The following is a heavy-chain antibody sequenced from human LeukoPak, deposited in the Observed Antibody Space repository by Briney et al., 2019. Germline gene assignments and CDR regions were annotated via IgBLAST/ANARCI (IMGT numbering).Heavy chain of an antibody. V-gene: IGHV3-30*04. CDR3: ARGSPLAAAGHYYYGMDL. D-gene: IGHD6-13*01. CDR1: GFTFSSYA. J-gene: IGHJ6*04. Sequence: GGSLRLSCAASGFTFSSYAMHWVRQAPGKGLEWVAIISYDGSNKYYADSVKGRFTISRDNSKNTLYLQMNSLGAEDTAVYYCARGSPLAAAGHYYYGMDLWGKGTTVTVSS. CDR2: ISYDGSNK.